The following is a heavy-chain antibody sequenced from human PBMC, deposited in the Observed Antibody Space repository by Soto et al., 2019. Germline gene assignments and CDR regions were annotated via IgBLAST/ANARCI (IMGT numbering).Heavy chain of an antibody. CDR2: ISAYNGNT. Sequence: ASVKVSCKASGYTFTSYGISWVRQAPGQGLEWMGWISAYNGNTNYAQKLQGRVTMTTDTSTSTAYMELRSLRSDDTAVYYCARDSVTMVRGVTDDSYYYGMDVWGQGTTVTVSS. J-gene: IGHJ6*02. CDR1: GYTFTSYG. D-gene: IGHD3-10*01. V-gene: IGHV1-18*01. CDR3: ARDSVTMVRGVTDDSYYYGMDV.